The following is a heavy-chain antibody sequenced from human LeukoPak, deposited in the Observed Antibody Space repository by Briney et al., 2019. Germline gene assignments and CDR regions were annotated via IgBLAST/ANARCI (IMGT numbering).Heavy chain of an antibody. D-gene: IGHD3-9*01. Sequence: GGSLRLSCAASGCAFSTHSMNWGRQAAGKGREGVSSISSSSSYIDYADSVKGRFTISRDNAKNSLYLQMNSLRAEDTAGYCLLRDPTGYYFAFDIWGQGPMVPVSS. CDR3: LRDPTGYYFAFDI. CDR2: ISSSSSYI. V-gene: IGHV3-21*04. CDR1: GCAFSTHS. J-gene: IGHJ3*02.